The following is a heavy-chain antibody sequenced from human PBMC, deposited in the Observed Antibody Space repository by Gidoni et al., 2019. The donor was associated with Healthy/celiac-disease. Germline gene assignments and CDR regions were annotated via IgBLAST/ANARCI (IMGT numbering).Heavy chain of an antibody. CDR1: GFTFSSYA. CDR3: AKACHSSGYYSHYYYYGMDV. D-gene: IGHD3-22*01. CDR2: MRGMGGST. Sequence: EVQLLESGAGLVQPGGSLILSCAASGFTFSSYAISWVRQAPGKGLGWVSAMRGMGGSTYYADSVKGRFTISRDNSKNTLYLQMNSLRAEDTAVYYCAKACHSSGYYSHYYYYGMDVWGQGTTVTVSS. J-gene: IGHJ6*02. V-gene: IGHV3-23*01.